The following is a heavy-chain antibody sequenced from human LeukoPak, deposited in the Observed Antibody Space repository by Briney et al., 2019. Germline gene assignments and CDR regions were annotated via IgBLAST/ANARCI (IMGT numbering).Heavy chain of an antibody. D-gene: IGHD2-15*01. V-gene: IGHV1-18*01. CDR2: ISAYNGNT. Sequence: ASVKVSCRASGYTFTSYGISWVRQAPGQGLEWMGWISAYNGNTNYAQKLQGRVTMTTDTSTSTAYMELRSLRSDDTAVYYCARSPSYCSGGSCYDYWGQGTLVTVSS. CDR1: GYTFTSYG. CDR3: ARSPSYCSGGSCYDY. J-gene: IGHJ4*02.